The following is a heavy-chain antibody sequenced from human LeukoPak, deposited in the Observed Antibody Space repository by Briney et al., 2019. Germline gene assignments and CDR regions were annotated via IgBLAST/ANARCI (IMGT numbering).Heavy chain of an antibody. V-gene: IGHV4-61*02. CDR2: IYTSGST. Sequence: PSETLSLTCTVSGGSISSGSYYWSWIRQPAGKGLEWIGRIYTSGSTNYNPSLKSRVTISVDTSKNQFSLKLSSVTAADTAVYYCARAPRFSNWFDPWGQGTLVTVSS. CDR3: ARAPRFSNWFDP. CDR1: GGSISSGSYY. J-gene: IGHJ5*02. D-gene: IGHD3-3*01.